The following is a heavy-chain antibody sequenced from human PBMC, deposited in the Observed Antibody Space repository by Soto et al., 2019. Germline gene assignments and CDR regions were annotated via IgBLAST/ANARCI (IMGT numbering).Heavy chain of an antibody. CDR1: GYTFTSYY. CDR2: INPSGGST. V-gene: IGHV1-46*01. D-gene: IGHD2-21*02. CDR3: ARSIVVVTALSPEYYYYYGMDV. J-gene: IGHJ6*02. Sequence: ASVKVSCKASGYTFTSYYMHWVRQAPGQGLEWMGIINPSGGSTSYAQKFQGRGTMTRDTSTSTVYMELSSLRSEDTAVYYCARSIVVVTALSPEYYYYYGMDVWGQGTTVTVS.